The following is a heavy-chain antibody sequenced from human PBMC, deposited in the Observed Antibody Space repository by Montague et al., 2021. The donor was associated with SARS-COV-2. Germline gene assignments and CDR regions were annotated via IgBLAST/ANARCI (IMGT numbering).Heavy chain of an antibody. CDR1: GFTIVSYW. Sequence: SLRLSCAASGFTIVSYWMSWVRQAPGKGLEWVANIRQDGSDKYYVDSVRGRFTISRDNAKNSLYLQMNSLRAADTGVYYCTRDRDYGDYLNWFNPWGQGTLVTVSS. CDR2: IRQDGSDK. V-gene: IGHV3-7*01. J-gene: IGHJ5*02. D-gene: IGHD4-17*01. CDR3: TRDRDYGDYLNWFNP.